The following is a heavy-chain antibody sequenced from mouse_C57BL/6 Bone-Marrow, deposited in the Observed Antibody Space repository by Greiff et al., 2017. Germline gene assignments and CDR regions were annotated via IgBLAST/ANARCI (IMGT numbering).Heavy chain of an antibody. CDR3: ARIEGPAWFAY. V-gene: IGHV8-8*01. CDR2: IWWDDAK. Sequence: QVTLKVSGPGILQPSPTLSLSCTFSGFSLTTFGMGVGWLRQPAGEGLEWLAHIWWDDAKYYNPALKSRRTISKDTSKNHVFLKIAIVDTADTATYYCARIEGPAWFAYWGQGTLVTVSA. CDR1: GFSLTTFGMG. J-gene: IGHJ3*01.